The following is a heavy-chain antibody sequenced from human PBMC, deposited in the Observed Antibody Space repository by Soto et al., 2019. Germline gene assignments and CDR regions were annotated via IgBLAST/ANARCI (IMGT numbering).Heavy chain of an antibody. J-gene: IGHJ3*02. CDR1: GYSFTSYW. CDR2: IYPGDSDT. CDR3: ASQDPNSSSSGNDAFDI. V-gene: IGHV5-51*01. Sequence: PGESLKISCKGSGYSFTSYWIGWVRQMPGKGLEWMGIIYPGDSDTRYNPSFQGQVTISADKSISTAYLQWSSLKVSDTAMYYCASQDPNSSSSGNDAFDIWGQGTMVTVSS. D-gene: IGHD6-6*01.